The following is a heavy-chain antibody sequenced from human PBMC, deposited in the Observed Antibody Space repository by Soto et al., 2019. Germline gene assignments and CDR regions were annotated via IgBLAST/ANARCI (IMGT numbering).Heavy chain of an antibody. CDR2: IYWDDDK. D-gene: IGHD2-21*01. CDR3: AHRRFRGDLDY. V-gene: IGHV2-5*02. Sequence: QITLKESGPALVKPTQPLTLTCTFSGFSLSTTGVGVGWIRQPPGKALEWLALIYWDDDKHYSPSLKNRLTINKDTSKNQVVLTMTNMDPVDTATYYWAHRRFRGDLDYWGQGTLVTVSS. J-gene: IGHJ4*02. CDR1: GFSLSTTGVG.